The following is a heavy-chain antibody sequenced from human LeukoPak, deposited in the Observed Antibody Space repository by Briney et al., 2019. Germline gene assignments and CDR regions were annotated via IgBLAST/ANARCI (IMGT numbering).Heavy chain of an antibody. Sequence: GRSLRLSCAASGFPFSSYAMHWVRQAPGKGLEWVAVISYDGSNKYYADSVKGRFTISRDNSKNTLYLQMNSLRAEDTAVYYCATEEFDYWGQGTLVTVSS. J-gene: IGHJ4*02. CDR2: ISYDGSNK. V-gene: IGHV3-30-3*01. CDR1: GFPFSSYA. CDR3: ATEEFDY.